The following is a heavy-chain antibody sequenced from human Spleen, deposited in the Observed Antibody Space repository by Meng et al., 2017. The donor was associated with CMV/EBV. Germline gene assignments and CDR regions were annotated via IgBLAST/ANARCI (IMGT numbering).Heavy chain of an antibody. CDR3: ARDLQPGLFDY. V-gene: IGHV1-2*02. D-gene: IGHD1-14*01. CDR1: VYTFTGYY. J-gene: IGHJ4*02. CDR2: INPNSGGT. Sequence: QLQFVTCVAEGKKTGASVKVSCKASVYTFTGYYMHWVRQAPRQGLEWMGWINPNSGGTNYAQKFQGRVTMTRDTSISTAYMELSRLRSDDTAVYYCARDLQPGLFDYWGQGTLVTVSS.